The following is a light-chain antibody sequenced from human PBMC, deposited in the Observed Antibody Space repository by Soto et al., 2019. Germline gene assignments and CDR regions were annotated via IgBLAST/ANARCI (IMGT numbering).Light chain of an antibody. J-gene: IGLJ2*01. CDR1: SSDVGSYNY. Sequence: QSALTQPPSASGSPGQSVTISCTGTSSDVGSYNYVSWYQQHPGKAPKVMIYEVSKRPSGVPDRFSGSKSGNTASLTVSGLQAEDEADYFCSSYAGRNIVVFGGGTQLTVL. CDR3: SSYAGRNIVV. V-gene: IGLV2-8*01. CDR2: EVS.